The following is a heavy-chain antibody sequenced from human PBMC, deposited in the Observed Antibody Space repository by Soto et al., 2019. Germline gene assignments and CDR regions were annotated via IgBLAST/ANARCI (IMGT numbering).Heavy chain of an antibody. Sequence: SETLSLTCAVYGWSLSDYYWSWIRQPPGKGLEWIGGINHRGSTNYSPSLRSRVTISIDTSKNQISLKLSSVTAADTAVYYCRGSGDQNYFYYMDVWGTGTTVTVSS. J-gene: IGHJ6*03. D-gene: IGHD2-21*02. CDR3: RGSGDQNYFYYMDV. CDR2: INHRGST. V-gene: IGHV4-34*01. CDR1: GWSLSDYY.